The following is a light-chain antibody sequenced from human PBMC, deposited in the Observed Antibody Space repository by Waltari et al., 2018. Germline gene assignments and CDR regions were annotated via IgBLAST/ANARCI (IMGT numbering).Light chain of an antibody. V-gene: IGLV1-47*01. J-gene: IGLJ2*01. CDR3: AAWDDSLSTLL. Sequence: QSVLTQAPSASGTPGQRVTISCSGSSSNIGGTSYVYWYQQLPGTAPRLLIDRNNKRPSGVPDRVSGSKSGNSASRAIGGLRAEDEADYYCAAWDDSLSTLLFGGGTKLTVL. CDR2: RNN. CDR1: SSNIGGTSY.